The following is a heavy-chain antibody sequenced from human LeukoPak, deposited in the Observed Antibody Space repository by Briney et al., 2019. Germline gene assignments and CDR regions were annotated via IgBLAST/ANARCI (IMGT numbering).Heavy chain of an antibody. J-gene: IGHJ3*02. V-gene: IGHV4-30-2*03. CDR2: IYYSGST. CDR3: ARHGYYYDSSGCYYGDAFDI. Sequence: LRLSCAASGLTFSSYGMNWVRQAPGKGLEWIGSIYYSGSTYYNPSLKSRVTISVDTSKNQFSLKLSSVTAADTAVYYCARHGYYYDSSGCYYGDAFDIWGQGTMVTVSS. CDR1: GLTFSSYGMN. D-gene: IGHD3-22*01.